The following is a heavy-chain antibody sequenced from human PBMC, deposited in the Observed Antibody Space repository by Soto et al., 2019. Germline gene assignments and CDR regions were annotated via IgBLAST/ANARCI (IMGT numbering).Heavy chain of an antibody. J-gene: IGHJ6*02. CDR1: GGSISSSNW. D-gene: IGHD3-10*01. CDR2: IYHSGST. Sequence: QVQLQESGPGLVKPSGTLSLTCAVSGGSISSSNWWSWVRQPPGKGLEWIGEIYHSGSTNYTPSLKSRVTISVDKSKNQFSLTLSSVTAADTAVYYCAGVLRGRFGTTYYYYGMDVWGQGPTVTVSS. CDR3: AGVLRGRFGTTYYYYGMDV. V-gene: IGHV4-4*02.